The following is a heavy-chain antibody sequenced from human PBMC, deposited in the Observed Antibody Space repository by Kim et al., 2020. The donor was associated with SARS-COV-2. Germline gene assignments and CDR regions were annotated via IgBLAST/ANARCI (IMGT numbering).Heavy chain of an antibody. J-gene: IGHJ6*03. V-gene: IGHV1-3*01. Sequence: FQGRVTITRDTSASTAYMELSSLRSEDTAVYYCARHKAGSHYYYYYMDVWGKGTTVTVSS. CDR3: ARHKAGSHYYYYYMDV. D-gene: IGHD6-13*01.